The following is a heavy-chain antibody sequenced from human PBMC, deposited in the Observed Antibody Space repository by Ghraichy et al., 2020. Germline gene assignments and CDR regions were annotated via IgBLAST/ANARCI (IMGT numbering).Heavy chain of an antibody. CDR3: ASSQWELLYYYGMDV. J-gene: IGHJ6*02. Sequence: ASVKVSCKASGYTFTSYAMHWVRQAPGQRLEWMGWINAGNGNTKYSQKFQGRVTITRDTSASTAYMELSSLRSEDTAVYYCASSQWELLYYYGMDVWGQGTTVTVSS. CDR2: INAGNGNT. D-gene: IGHD1-26*01. V-gene: IGHV1-3*01. CDR1: GYTFTSYA.